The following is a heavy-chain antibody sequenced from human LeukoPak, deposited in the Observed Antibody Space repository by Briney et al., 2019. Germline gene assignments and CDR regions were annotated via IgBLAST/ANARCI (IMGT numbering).Heavy chain of an antibody. V-gene: IGHV1-2*02. CDR1: GYTFTGYY. J-gene: IGHJ5*02. D-gene: IGHD3-10*01. CDR2: INPNSGGT. CDR3: ARARITMVRGVIPPNWFDP. Sequence: ASVKVSCEASGYTFTGYYMHWVRQAPGQGLEWMGWINPNSGGTNYAQKFQGRVTMTRDTSISTAYMELSRLRSDDTAVYYCARARITMVRGVIPPNWFDPWGQGTLVTVSS.